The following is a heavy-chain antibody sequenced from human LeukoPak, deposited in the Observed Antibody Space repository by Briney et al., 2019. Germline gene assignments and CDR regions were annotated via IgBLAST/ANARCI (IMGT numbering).Heavy chain of an antibody. Sequence: GGSLRLSCAASGFTFRSYSMNWVRQAPGKGLEWVSYISSSSTYINYADSVKGRFTISRDNAKNSLYLQMNSLRAEDTAVYYCAREFCYSDSSGQYPTCVDYFDYWGQGTLVTVSS. CDR2: ISSSSTYI. J-gene: IGHJ4*02. D-gene: IGHD3-22*01. CDR1: GFTFRSYS. V-gene: IGHV3-21*01. CDR3: AREFCYSDSSGQYPTCVDYFDY.